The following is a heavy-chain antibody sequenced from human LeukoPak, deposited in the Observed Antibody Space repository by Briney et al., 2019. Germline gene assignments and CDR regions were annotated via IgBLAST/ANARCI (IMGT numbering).Heavy chain of an antibody. CDR1: GFTVSSNY. CDR2: IYSGGST. J-gene: IGHJ4*02. V-gene: IGHV3-53*01. CDR3: ARPPNYYDSSGYSR. Sequence: GGSLRLSRAASGFTVSSNYMSWVRQAPGKGLEWVSVIYSGGSTYYADSVKGRFTISRDNAKNSLYLQMNSLRAEDTAVYYCARPPNYYDSSGYSRWGQGTLVTVSS. D-gene: IGHD3-22*01.